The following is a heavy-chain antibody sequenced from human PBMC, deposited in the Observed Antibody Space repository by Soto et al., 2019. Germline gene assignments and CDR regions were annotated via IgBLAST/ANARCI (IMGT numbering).Heavy chain of an antibody. CDR2: MNPNSGNT. CDR1: GYTFTSYD. J-gene: IGHJ5*02. V-gene: IGHV1-8*01. D-gene: IGHD2-15*01. Sequence: QVQLVQSGAEVKKPGASVKVSCKASGYTFTSYDINWVRQATGQGLEWMGWMNPNSGNTGYAQKFQGRVTMTRNTFXXTXDXELSSLGSEDTAVYYCARTLIGYCSGGSCYPGWFDPWGQGTLVTVSS. CDR3: ARTLIGYCSGGSCYPGWFDP.